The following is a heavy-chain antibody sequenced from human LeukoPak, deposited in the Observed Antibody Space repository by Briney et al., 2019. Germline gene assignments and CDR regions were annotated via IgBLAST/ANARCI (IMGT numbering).Heavy chain of an antibody. J-gene: IGHJ3*02. Sequence: GGTLRLSCAASGFTFSSYGMSWVRQAPGKGLEYVSAISSNGGSTYYANSVKGRFTISRDNSKNTLYLQMGSLRAEDMAVYYCARAGYCSGGSCQEGAFDIWGQGTMVTVSS. CDR2: ISSNGGST. D-gene: IGHD2-15*01. V-gene: IGHV3-64*01. CDR1: GFTFSSYG. CDR3: ARAGYCSGGSCQEGAFDI.